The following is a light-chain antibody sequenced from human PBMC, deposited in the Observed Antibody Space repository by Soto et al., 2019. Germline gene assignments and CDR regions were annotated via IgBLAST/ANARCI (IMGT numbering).Light chain of an antibody. CDR2: GAS. CDR3: QHYNNRLPPVT. CDR1: QSVSTS. Sequence: DIVLTQSPVTVSVSPGDRDTLSCRARQSVSTSLAWYQHKLGQAPRLLISGASTRVTGIPARFSGSGSGTDFNLTIHYVKSEDFGTYYCQHYNNRLPPVTCGGGTKVEI. J-gene: IGKJ4*01. V-gene: IGKV3-15*01.